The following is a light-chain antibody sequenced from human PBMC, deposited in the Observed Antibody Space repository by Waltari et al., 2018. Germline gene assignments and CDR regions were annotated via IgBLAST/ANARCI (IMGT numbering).Light chain of an antibody. J-gene: IGKJ4*01. Sequence: VLYSSNNKNFLAWYQQKPGQPPKLLIYWASTRESGVPDRFSGSGSGTDFTLTISSLQAEDVAVYYCQQYYSTPLTFGGGTKVEIK. CDR2: WAS. CDR3: QQYYSTPLT. CDR1: VLYSSNNKNF. V-gene: IGKV4-1*01.